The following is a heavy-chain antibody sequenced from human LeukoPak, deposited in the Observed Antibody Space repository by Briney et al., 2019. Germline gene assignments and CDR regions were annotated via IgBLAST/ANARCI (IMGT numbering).Heavy chain of an antibody. V-gene: IGHV3-23*01. Sequence: PGGSLRLSCAASGFTFSSYGMSWVRQAPGKGLEWVSAISGSGGSTYYADSVKGRFTISRDNSKNTLYLQMNSLRAEDTAVYYCAKTGEVVAANGYYFDYWGQGTLVTVSS. CDR2: ISGSGGST. CDR3: AKTGEVVAANGYYFDY. J-gene: IGHJ4*02. D-gene: IGHD2-15*01. CDR1: GFTFSSYG.